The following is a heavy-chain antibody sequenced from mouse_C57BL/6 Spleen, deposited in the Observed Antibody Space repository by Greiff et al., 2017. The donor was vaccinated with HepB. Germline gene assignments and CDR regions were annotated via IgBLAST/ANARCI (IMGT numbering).Heavy chain of an antibody. CDR1: GYAFSSYR. CDR3: AYGSSPAWFAY. J-gene: IGHJ3*01. Sequence: QVHVKQSGAELVKPGASVKISCKASGYAFSSYRMNWVKQRPGKGLEWIGQIYPGDGDTNYNGKFKGKATLTVDKSSSTAYMQLSSLASEASAVYFCAYGSSPAWFAYWGQGTLVTVSA. D-gene: IGHD1-1*01. CDR2: IYPGDGDT. V-gene: IGHV1-80*01.